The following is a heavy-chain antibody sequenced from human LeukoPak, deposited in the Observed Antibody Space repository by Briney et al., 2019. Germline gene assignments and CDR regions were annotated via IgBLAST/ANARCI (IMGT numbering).Heavy chain of an antibody. V-gene: IGHV4-39*07. D-gene: IGHD2-21*02. CDR3: ARLYCGADCSIDY. CDR2: IYYSGST. Sequence: SETLSLTCTVSGGSISSSSYYWGWIRQPPGKGLEWIGSIYYSGSTYYNPSLKSRVTISVDTSKNQFSLKLISVTAADTAVYYCARLYCGADCSIDYWGQGTLVTVSS. J-gene: IGHJ4*02. CDR1: GGSISSSSYY.